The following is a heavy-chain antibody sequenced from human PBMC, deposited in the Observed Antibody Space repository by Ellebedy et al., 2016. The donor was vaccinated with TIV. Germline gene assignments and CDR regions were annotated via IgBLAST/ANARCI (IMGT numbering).Heavy chain of an antibody. D-gene: IGHD2-2*01. V-gene: IGHV1-3*01. CDR2: INPGNGKT. J-gene: IGHJ4*02. Sequence: ASVKVSCXTSGYTFTNYDVHWVRQAPGQRLEWMGWINPGNGKTANSQKFQGRVTITRDTSASTAYMELSSLRYEDTAVYYCARGGTVPATPGGYWGQGTLVTVSA. CDR3: ARGGTVPATPGGY. CDR1: GYTFTNYD.